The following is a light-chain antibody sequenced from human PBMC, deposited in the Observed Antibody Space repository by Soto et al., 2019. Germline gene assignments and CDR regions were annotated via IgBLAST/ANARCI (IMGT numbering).Light chain of an antibody. V-gene: IGKV3-11*01. J-gene: IGKJ4*01. CDR2: DAS. CDR3: QLRGKWPPP. Sequence: EIVLIQSPATLSLSPGERATLSCRASQSVSTYLAWYQQKPGQAPRILIYDASRRATGIPARFSGSGSGTDFTITISSLAPEDSAVYYCQLRGKWPPPFGGGTKVEI. CDR1: QSVSTY.